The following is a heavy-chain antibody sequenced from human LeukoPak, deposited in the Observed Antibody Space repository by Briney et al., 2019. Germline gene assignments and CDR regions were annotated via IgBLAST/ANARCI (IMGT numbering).Heavy chain of an antibody. D-gene: IGHD3-10*01. Sequence: ASVKVSCKASGYTFTSYGISWVRQATGQGLEWMGWMNPNSGNTGYAQKFQGRVTITRNTSISTAYMELSSLRSEDTAVYYCARGSILLWFGESYGTWGQGTLVTVSS. CDR1: GYTFTSYG. CDR2: MNPNSGNT. V-gene: IGHV1-8*03. CDR3: ARGSILLWFGESYGT. J-gene: IGHJ5*02.